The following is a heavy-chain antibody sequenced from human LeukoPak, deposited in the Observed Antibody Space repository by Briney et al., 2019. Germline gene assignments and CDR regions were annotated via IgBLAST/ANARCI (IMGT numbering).Heavy chain of an antibody. CDR2: IKQDGSEK. D-gene: IGHD6-13*01. CDR1: GFTFSNYW. V-gene: IGHV3-7*03. CDR3: AREMGVIAAAGTEVY. J-gene: IGHJ4*02. Sequence: GGSLRLSCAASGFTFSNYWMSWVRQAPGKGLEWVANIKQDGSEKNYVAFVKGRFTISRDNAKNSLFLQMNSLRAEDTAVYYCAREMGVIAAAGTEVYWGQGTLVTVSS.